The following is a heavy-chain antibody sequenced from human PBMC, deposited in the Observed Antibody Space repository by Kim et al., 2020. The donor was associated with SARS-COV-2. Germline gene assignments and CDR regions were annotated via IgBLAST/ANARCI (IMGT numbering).Heavy chain of an antibody. V-gene: IGHV3-21*01. D-gene: IGHD3-10*01. CDR3: ARDGAVVRGITNDY. J-gene: IGHJ4*02. CDR1: GFTFSSYG. CDR2: ISSSSSYI. Sequence: GGSLRLSCAASGFTFSSYGMNWVRQAPGKGLEWVSSISSSSSYIYYADSLRGRFTISRDNARKTLYLQMNSLRAEDTAVYYCARDGAVVRGITNDYWGQGTLVTVSS.